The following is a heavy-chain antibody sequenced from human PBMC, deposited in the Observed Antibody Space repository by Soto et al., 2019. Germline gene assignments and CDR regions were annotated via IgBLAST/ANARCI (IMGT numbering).Heavy chain of an antibody. J-gene: IGHJ4*01. CDR2: ISGSGGST. Sequence: PGGSLRLSCAASGFTFSSYAMSWVRQAPGKGLEWVSAISGSGGSTYYADSVKGRFTISRDNSKDTLYLQMNNLRAEDTALYYCAKGGVIATFGGVIVPYYFDSWGHGTPVTVSS. V-gene: IGHV3-23*01. D-gene: IGHD3-16*02. CDR3: AKGGVIATFGGVIVPYYFDS. CDR1: GFTFSSYA.